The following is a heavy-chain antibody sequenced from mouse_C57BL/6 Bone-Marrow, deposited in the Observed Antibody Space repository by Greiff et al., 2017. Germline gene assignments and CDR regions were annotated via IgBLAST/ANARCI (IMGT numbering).Heavy chain of an antibody. CDR3: ARWLLRYCDV. Sequence: VQLQQPWAELVRPGSSVKLSCKASGYTFTRYWLDLVKQRPGQGLEWIGNLYPSDSETHYNQKFKDKATLTVDKSSSTAYMPLSSLTSEDSAVYYCARWLLRYCDVWGTGTTVTVSS. D-gene: IGHD2-3*01. V-gene: IGHV1-61*01. J-gene: IGHJ1*03. CDR2: LYPSDSET. CDR1: GYTFTRYW.